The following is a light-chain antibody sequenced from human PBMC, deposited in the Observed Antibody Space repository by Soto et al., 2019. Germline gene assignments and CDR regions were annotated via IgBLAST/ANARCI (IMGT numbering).Light chain of an antibody. J-gene: IGKJ2*01. V-gene: IGKV3-15*01. Sequence: EIVLTQSPATLSVSPGERATLSCRASQNIASNLAWYQHKPGQAPRLLMYGASTRATNIPARFSGSGSGTEFTLTISSLQSEDFAVYYCQQYDNWPPMYTFGQGTRLEIK. CDR3: QQYDNWPPMYT. CDR1: QNIASN. CDR2: GAS.